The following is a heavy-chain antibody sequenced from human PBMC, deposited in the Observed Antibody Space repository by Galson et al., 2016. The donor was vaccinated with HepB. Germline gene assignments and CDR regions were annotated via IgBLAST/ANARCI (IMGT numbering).Heavy chain of an antibody. CDR1: GSSFTTYS. CDR2: INPANGNT. V-gene: IGHV1-3*01. J-gene: IGHJ4*02. Sequence: KVSCKASGSSFTTYSMHWVRQAPGQRLEWMGWINPANGNTEYSPKFQGRVTFTRDTSASTAYMELNSLRSEDTAVYYCARDTETDFDYWGQGTLVTVSS. D-gene: IGHD2-21*02. CDR3: ARDTETDFDY.